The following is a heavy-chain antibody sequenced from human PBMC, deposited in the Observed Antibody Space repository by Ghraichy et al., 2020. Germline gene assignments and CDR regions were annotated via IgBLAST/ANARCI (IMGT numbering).Heavy chain of an antibody. D-gene: IGHD3-10*01. CDR2: ISGSGGST. V-gene: IGHV3-23*01. Sequence: GGSLRLSCAASGFTFSSYAMSWVRQAPGKGLEWVSAISGSGGSTYYADSVKGRFTISRDNSKNTLYLQMNSLRDEDTAVYYCAKDHRLGSGNHFDYWGQGTLVTVSS. J-gene: IGHJ4*02. CDR1: GFTFSSYA. CDR3: AKDHRLGSGNHFDY.